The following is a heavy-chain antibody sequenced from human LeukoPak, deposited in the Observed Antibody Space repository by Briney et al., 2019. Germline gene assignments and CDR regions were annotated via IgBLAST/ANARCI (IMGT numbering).Heavy chain of an antibody. CDR1: GFTFSRHA. CDR2: ITRSGSGI. Sequence: GGSLRLSCAASGFTFSRHAVYWVRQAPGKGLEWVSTITRSGSGIYYADSVKGRLTISRNNYKNKMFMQMHRLRAEDTAVYYCVRSTKGAFDYWGQGTLVTVSS. CDR3: VRSTKGAFDY. J-gene: IGHJ4*02. V-gene: IGHV3-23*01.